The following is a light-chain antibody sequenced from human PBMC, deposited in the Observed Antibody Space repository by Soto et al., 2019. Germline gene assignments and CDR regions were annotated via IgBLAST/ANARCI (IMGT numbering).Light chain of an antibody. Sequence: EIVLTQSPGTLSLSPGERATLSCRASQSVSSSYLAWYQQKPGQAPRLLIYGASSRATGIPDRFSGSGSGTDFTLTIIRLAPEDFAVYYCQQYGSSPPMYTFGQGTKLEIK. V-gene: IGKV3-20*01. CDR3: QQYGSSPPMYT. CDR1: QSVSSSY. J-gene: IGKJ2*01. CDR2: GAS.